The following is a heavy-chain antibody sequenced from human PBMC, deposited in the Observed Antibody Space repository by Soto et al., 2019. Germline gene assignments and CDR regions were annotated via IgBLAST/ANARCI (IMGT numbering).Heavy chain of an antibody. D-gene: IGHD1-20*01. V-gene: IGHV3-23*01. Sequence: EVQLLESGGGLVQPGGSLRLSCAASGFTFSSYAMTWVRQAPGKGLEWVSAISGSGGTKYYADSVKGRFTISRDNSKNTLYQQMNSLRGEDTAVYYCSKDLLTGTKGQFDYWGQGTLVTVSS. CDR2: ISGSGGTK. J-gene: IGHJ4*02. CDR3: SKDLLTGTKGQFDY. CDR1: GFTFSSYA.